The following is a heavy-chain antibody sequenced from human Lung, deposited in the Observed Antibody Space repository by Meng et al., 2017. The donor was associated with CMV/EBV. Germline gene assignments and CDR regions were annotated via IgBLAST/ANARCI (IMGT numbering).Heavy chain of an antibody. V-gene: IGHV3-7*01. J-gene: IGHJ3*02. Sequence: GESXKISCAASGFTFSSYWMTWVRRSPGRGLEWVANIDQDGTEVVYVDSVKGRFSISRDNAKNALHLQMDRLGVEDTAVYYYARDPYDNGGYGAFDIWGQGTMVTVSS. CDR1: GFTFSSYW. CDR3: ARDPYDNGGYGAFDI. D-gene: IGHD3-22*01. CDR2: IDQDGTEV.